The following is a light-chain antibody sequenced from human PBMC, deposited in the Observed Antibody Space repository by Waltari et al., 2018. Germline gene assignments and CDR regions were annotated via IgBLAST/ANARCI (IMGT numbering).Light chain of an antibody. J-gene: IGLJ3*02. V-gene: IGLV2-8*01. Sequence: QSALTQPPSASGSPGQPVTIPCTGTSSAVGVYNYVSWYQPYPGKAPKVMIYEVSKRPSGVPDRFSGSKSDNTASLTVSGVQAEDEADYYCSSYAGNNNLVFGGGTKLTVL. CDR2: EVS. CDR3: SSYAGNNNLV. CDR1: SSAVGVYNY.